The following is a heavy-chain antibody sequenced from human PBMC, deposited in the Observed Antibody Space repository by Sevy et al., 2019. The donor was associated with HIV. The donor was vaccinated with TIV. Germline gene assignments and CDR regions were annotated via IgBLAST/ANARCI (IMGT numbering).Heavy chain of an antibody. CDR3: ATGIVGAVAGSAVVFDY. D-gene: IGHD6-19*01. CDR2: IKSKTDGETT. Sequence: GGSLRLSCAASGFTFTNAWMIWVRQAPGKGLEWVGHIKSKTDGETTDYAAPVKGRFTISRDDSKNTLYLQMNSLKSEDTAVYYCATGIVGAVAGSAVVFDYWGQGTLVTVSS. V-gene: IGHV3-15*01. J-gene: IGHJ4*02. CDR1: GFTFTNAW.